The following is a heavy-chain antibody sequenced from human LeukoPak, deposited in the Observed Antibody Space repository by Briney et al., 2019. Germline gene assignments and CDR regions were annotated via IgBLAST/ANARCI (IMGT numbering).Heavy chain of an antibody. V-gene: IGHV1-18*01. CDR2: ISAYNGNT. D-gene: IGHD3-22*01. CDR1: GYTFTSYG. CDR3: ARDPLYYYDSSGYYGHGAFDI. J-gene: IGHJ3*02. Sequence: ASVKVSCKAPGYTFTSYGISWVRQAPGQGLEWMGWISAYNGNTNYAQKLQGRVTMTTDTSTSTAYMELRSLRSDDTAVYYCARDPLYYYDSSGYYGHGAFDIWGQGTMVTVSS.